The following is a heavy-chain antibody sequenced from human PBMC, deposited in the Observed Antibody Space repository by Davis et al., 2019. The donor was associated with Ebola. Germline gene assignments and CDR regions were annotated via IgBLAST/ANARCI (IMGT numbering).Heavy chain of an antibody. V-gene: IGHV3-74*01. Sequence: GESLKISCAASGFTFSSYWMHWVRQAPGKGLVWVSRINSDGSSTSYADSVKGRFTISRDNAKSSLYLQMNSLRDEDTAVYYCATTRGGYSNGFGYWGQGTLVTVSS. D-gene: IGHD4-11*01. CDR1: GFTFSSYW. J-gene: IGHJ4*02. CDR3: ATTRGGYSNGFGY. CDR2: INSDGSST.